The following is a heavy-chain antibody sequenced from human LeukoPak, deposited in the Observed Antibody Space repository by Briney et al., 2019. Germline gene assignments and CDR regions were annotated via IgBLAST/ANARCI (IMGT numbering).Heavy chain of an antibody. Sequence: GGSLRLSCAASGFTFSSYAMTWVRQAPGKGLEWVSSISGSGGSTYYADSVKGRFTISRDNAKNSLYLQMNSLRAEDTAVYYCARDAPGNTALDYWGQGTLVTVSS. CDR3: ARDAPGNTALDY. CDR1: GFTFSSYA. D-gene: IGHD5-18*01. CDR2: ISGSGGST. V-gene: IGHV3-23*01. J-gene: IGHJ4*02.